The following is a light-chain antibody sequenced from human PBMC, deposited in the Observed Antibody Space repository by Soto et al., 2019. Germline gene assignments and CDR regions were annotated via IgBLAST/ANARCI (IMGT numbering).Light chain of an antibody. CDR3: QQSYSTPYT. CDR1: QSISSN. V-gene: IGKV1-39*01. J-gene: IGKJ2*01. Sequence: DIQMTQSPSSLSASVGDRVTITCRASQSISSNLNWYQQKPGEDPKLLIYVASSLQSGVTSRFNGSESGTDYTLTISSLQPDDFATYYCQQSYSTPYTFGQGTKLEIK. CDR2: VAS.